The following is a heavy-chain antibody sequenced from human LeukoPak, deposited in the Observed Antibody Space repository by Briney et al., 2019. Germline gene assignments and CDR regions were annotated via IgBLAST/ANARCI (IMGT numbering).Heavy chain of an antibody. CDR1: GDSVSSNSVT. CDR2: TYYRSSWCN. V-gene: IGHV6-1*01. CDR3: ARRLTQYDCFDP. J-gene: IGHJ5*02. D-gene: IGHD2-2*01. Sequence: SQTLSLTCAISGDSVSSNSVTWNWIRQSPSRGLEWLGRTYYRSSWCNDYAVSVRGRITVNPDTSKNQFSLHLNSVTPEDTAVYYCARRLTQYDCFDPWGQGILVTVSS.